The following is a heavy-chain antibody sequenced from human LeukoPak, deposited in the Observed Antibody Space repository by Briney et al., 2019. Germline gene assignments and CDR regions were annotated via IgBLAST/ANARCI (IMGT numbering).Heavy chain of an antibody. D-gene: IGHD6-19*01. CDR2: IYYSGST. CDR3: ARLSQWLKYMDV. CDR1: GGSISSSSYY. J-gene: IGHJ6*03. V-gene: IGHV4-39*01. Sequence: PSETLYLTCTGSGGSISSSSYYWGWIRQPPGKGLARIGSIYYSGSTYYNPSLKSRVTISVDTSKNQFSLKLSSVTAADTAVYYCARLSQWLKYMDVWGKGTTVTVSS.